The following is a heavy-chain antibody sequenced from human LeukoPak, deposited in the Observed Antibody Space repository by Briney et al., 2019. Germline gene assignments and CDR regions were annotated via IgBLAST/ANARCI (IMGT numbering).Heavy chain of an antibody. D-gene: IGHD3-16*02. CDR3: ARSGGDDYVWGSYPLNWFDP. CDR2: IIPIFGTA. J-gene: IGHJ5*02. V-gene: IGHV1-69*05. CDR1: GGTFSSYA. Sequence: SVKVSCKASGGTFSSYAISWVRQAPGQGLEWMGGIIPIFGTANYAQKFQGRVTITTDESTSPAYMELSSLRSEDTAVYYCARSGGDDYVWGSYPLNWFDPWGQGTLVTVSS.